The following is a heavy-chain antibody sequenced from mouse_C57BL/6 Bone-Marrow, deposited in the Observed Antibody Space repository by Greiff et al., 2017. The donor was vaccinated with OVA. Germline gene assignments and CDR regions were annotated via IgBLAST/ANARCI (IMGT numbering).Heavy chain of an antibody. Sequence: VQLVESGAELVRPGASVKLSCKASGYTFTDYYINWVKQRPGQGLEWIARIYPGSGNTYYNEKFKGKATLTAEKSSSTAYMQLSSLTSEDSAVYFCARVDGYYPYWYFDVWGTGTTVTVSS. D-gene: IGHD2-3*01. V-gene: IGHV1-76*01. CDR3: ARVDGYYPYWYFDV. J-gene: IGHJ1*03. CDR1: GYTFTDYY. CDR2: IYPGSGNT.